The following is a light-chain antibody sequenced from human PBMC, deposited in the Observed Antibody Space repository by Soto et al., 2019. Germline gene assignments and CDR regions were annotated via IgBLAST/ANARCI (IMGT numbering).Light chain of an antibody. CDR1: SSDVGSYNH. Sequence: QSVLTQPASVSGSPGQSITISCSGTSSDVGSYNHVAWYQQFPGKSPKLMIYAAGDRPPGVSDRFSGSKSGITASLTISGLQTEDEADYYCISYTDRQSYLFGTGTKVTVL. J-gene: IGLJ1*01. V-gene: IGLV2-14*03. CDR3: ISYTDRQSYL. CDR2: AAG.